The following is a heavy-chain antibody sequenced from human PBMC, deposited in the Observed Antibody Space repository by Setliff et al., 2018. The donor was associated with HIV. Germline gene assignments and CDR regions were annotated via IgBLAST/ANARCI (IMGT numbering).Heavy chain of an antibody. V-gene: IGHV3-48*03. D-gene: IGHD3-22*01. CDR1: GFIFSSYE. J-gene: IGHJ4*02. CDR3: ARPNYYDSSGSFDY. CDR2: ISSSGTTI. Sequence: GGSLRLSCAASGFIFSSYEMNWVRQAPGKGLEWVSYISSSGTTIYYADSVKGRFTISRDNAKNSLCLQMNSLRAEDTAVYYCARPNYYDSSGSFDYWGQGTLVTVSS.